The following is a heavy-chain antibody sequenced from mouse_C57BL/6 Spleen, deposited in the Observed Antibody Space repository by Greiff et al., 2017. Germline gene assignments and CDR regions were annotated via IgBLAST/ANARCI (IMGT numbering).Heavy chain of an antibody. CDR2: INPSSGYT. CDR1: GYTFTSYT. J-gene: IGHJ4*01. V-gene: IGHV1-4*01. Sequence: VQLVESGAELARPGASVKMSCKASGYTFTSYTMHWVKQRPGQGLEWIGYINPSSGYTKYNQKFKDKATLTADKSSSTAYMQLSSLTSEDSAVYYCARDGEYYSNLYAMDYWGQGTSVTVSS. D-gene: IGHD2-5*01. CDR3: ARDGEYYSNLYAMDY.